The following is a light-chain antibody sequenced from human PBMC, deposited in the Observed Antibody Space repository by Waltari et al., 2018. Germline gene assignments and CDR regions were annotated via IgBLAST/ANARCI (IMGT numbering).Light chain of an antibody. CDR1: QTLFRSSDTRNH. V-gene: IGKV4-1*01. CDR3: QQYFDIPT. Sequence: DIVMTQSPDSLAVSLGERVTINCKSSQTLFRSSDTRNHLAWYQQRPGQPPKLLIYWTSTRESGVPDRFSGGGSGTDFTLTISSLQAEDVAVYYCQQYFDIPTFGGGTKVEIK. CDR2: WTS. J-gene: IGKJ4*01.